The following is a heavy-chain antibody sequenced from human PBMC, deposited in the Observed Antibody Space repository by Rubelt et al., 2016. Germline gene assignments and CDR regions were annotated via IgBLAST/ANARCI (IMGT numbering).Heavy chain of an antibody. D-gene: IGHD3-10*01. CDR3: ARGGLSALLWFGESRIDY. CDR2: INAGTGNT. V-gene: IGHV1-3*01. J-gene: IGHJ4*02. Sequence: QVQLVQSGAEVKKPGASVKVSCKASGYTFTSYAMHWVRHAPGQRLEWMGWINAGTGNTTYSQKFRGRVTITRDTAASTAYMVLSSLGSEDTAVYYCARGGLSALLWFGESRIDYWGQGTLVTVSS. CDR1: GYTFTSYA.